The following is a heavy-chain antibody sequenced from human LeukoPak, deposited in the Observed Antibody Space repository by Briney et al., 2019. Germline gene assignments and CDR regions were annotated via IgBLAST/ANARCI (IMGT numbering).Heavy chain of an antibody. CDR2: ISWNSGSI. V-gene: IGHV3-9*01. CDR1: GFTFDDYA. D-gene: IGHD6-19*01. CDR3: AKAQTGYSSGWYYFDY. Sequence: GGSLRLSCAASGFTFDDYAMLWVRHAPGKGLEGVSGISWNSGSIGYADSVKGRFTISRDNAKNSLYLQMNSLRAEDTALYYCAKAQTGYSSGWYYFDYWGQGTLVTVSS. J-gene: IGHJ4*02.